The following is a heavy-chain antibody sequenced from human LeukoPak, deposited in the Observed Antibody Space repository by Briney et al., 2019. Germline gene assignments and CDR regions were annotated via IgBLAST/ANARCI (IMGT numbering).Heavy chain of an antibody. CDR3: ARPSIAAAGITAFDI. J-gene: IGHJ3*02. Sequence: PSETLSLTCAVYGGSFSGYYWSWIRQPPGKGREWSGEINHSGSTNYNPSHKSRVTISVDTSKNQFSLKLSSVTAADTAVYYCARPSIAAAGITAFDIWGQGTMVTVSS. D-gene: IGHD6-13*01. CDR2: INHSGST. CDR1: GGSFSGYY. V-gene: IGHV4-34*01.